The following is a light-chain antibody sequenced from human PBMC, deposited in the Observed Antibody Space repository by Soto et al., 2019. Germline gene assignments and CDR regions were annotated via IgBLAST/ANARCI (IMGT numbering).Light chain of an antibody. CDR3: QQYGNSLT. CDR2: GAS. CDR1: QSVYINY. Sequence: EIVLTQSPGTLSLSPGERVTLSCRASQSVYINYLAWYQQRPGQAPRTLIYGASSRATGIPDRFSGSGSGTDFTLSISGLEPEDSAVYYCQQYGNSLTFGGGTKVEIK. J-gene: IGKJ4*01. V-gene: IGKV3-20*01.